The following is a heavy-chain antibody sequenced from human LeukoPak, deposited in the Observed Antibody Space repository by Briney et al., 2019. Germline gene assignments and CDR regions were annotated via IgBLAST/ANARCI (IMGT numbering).Heavy chain of an antibody. Sequence: PSETLSLTCTGSGGSISSYYWSWIRQPPGKGLEWIGYIYYSGSTNYNPSLKSRVTISVDTSKHQFSLKLSSVTAADTAVYYCARVRAGTLYSSSWFWFDPWGQGTLVTVSS. CDR1: GGSISSYY. V-gene: IGHV4-59*01. CDR3: ARVRAGTLYSSSWFWFDP. CDR2: IYYSGST. D-gene: IGHD6-13*01. J-gene: IGHJ5*02.